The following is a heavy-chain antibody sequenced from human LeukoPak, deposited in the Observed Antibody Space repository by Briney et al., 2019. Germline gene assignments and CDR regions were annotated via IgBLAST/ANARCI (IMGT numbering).Heavy chain of an antibody. D-gene: IGHD3-22*01. CDR3: ARAADYYEVFDI. CDR2: IIPIFGTA. CDR1: GGTFSSYA. J-gene: IGHJ3*02. V-gene: IGHV1-69*05. Sequence: SVKVSCKACGGTFSSYAISWVRQAPGQGLEWMGGIIPIFGTANYAQKFQGRVTITTDESTSTAYMELSSLRSEDTAVYYCARAADYYEVFDIWGQGTMVTVSS.